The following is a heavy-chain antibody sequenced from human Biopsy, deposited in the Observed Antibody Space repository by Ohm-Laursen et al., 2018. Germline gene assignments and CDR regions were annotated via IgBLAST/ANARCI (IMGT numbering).Heavy chain of an antibody. CDR2: IYYSGTT. CDR1: GGSVSSGGFY. Sequence: PSQTLSLTCTVSGGSVSSGGFYWSWIRQHPGKGLEWIGYIYYSGTTYYNPSLKSLVTISVDTPKNQFSLKLNSVTAADTAVYYCARRPYGGTRYWYFDLWGRGTLVTVSS. J-gene: IGHJ2*01. V-gene: IGHV4-31*01. D-gene: IGHD4-23*01. CDR3: ARRPYGGTRYWYFDL.